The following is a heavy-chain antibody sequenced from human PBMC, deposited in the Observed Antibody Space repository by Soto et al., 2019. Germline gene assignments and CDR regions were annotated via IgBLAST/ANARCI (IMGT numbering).Heavy chain of an antibody. CDR1: GFSISDAW. CDR3: SPDSLFSSVFVRHDF. CDR2: IKSIRDGGTT. Sequence: EVQLVQSGGGLVKPGGSLRLSCAASGFSISDAWINWVRQAPGMVLEWVGRIKSIRDGGTTDFAAPVKSRFAISSDDSKNFVLLQINTLHAEDTAVYYCSPDSLFSSVFVRHDFWVHLTLVTVS. V-gene: IGHV3-15*07. J-gene: IGHJ4*01. D-gene: IGHD3-10*01.